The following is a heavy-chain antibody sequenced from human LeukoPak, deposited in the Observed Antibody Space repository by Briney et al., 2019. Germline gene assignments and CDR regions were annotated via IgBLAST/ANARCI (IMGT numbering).Heavy chain of an antibody. V-gene: IGHV3-21*01. CDR3: ARTYYSHDAFDI. J-gene: IGHJ3*02. Sequence: GGSLRLSCAASGFTFSTYTMNWVRQAPGKGLEWVSSISSRSSYIYYADSVKGRFTISRDNAKNSLYLQMNSLRAEDTAVYYCARTYYSHDAFDIWGQGTMVTVSS. CDR1: GFTFSTYT. D-gene: IGHD3-10*01. CDR2: ISSRSSYI.